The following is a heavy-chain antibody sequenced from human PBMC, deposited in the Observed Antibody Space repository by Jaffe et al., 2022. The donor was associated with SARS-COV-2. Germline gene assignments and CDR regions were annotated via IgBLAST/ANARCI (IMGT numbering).Heavy chain of an antibody. D-gene: IGHD3-22*01. J-gene: IGHJ4*02. CDR3: ASGSDYDSSGTFDY. V-gene: IGHV4-30-2*01. Sequence: QLQLQESGSGLVKPSQTLSLTCAVSGGSISSGGYSWSWIRQPPGKGLEWIGYIYHSGSTYYNPSLKSRVTISVDRSKNQFSLKLSSVTAADTAVYYCASGSDYDSSGTFDYWGQGTLVTVSS. CDR1: GGSISSGGYS. CDR2: IYHSGST.